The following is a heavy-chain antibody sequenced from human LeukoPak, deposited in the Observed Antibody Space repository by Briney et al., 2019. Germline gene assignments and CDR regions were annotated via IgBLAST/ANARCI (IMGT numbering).Heavy chain of an antibody. J-gene: IGHJ4*02. CDR3: ARDVHGALDF. CDR1: GFTFSRYW. D-gene: IGHD4/OR15-4a*01. V-gene: IGHV3-7*01. Sequence: GGSLRLSCAASGFTFSRYWMAWISQAPGKGLEWVANIRGDAGDKGYADSVRDRFTISRDNGKNSLYLQMNSLTAEDTAVYYCARDVHGALDFWGQGTLVVVSS. CDR2: IRGDAGDK.